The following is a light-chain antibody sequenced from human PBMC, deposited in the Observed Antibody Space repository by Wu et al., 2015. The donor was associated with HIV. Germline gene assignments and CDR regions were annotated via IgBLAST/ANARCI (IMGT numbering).Light chain of an antibody. CDR1: QAISNW. CDR3: QQYNSWPPLT. CDR2: GIS. V-gene: IGKV3-15*01. Sequence: QSPSSVSASVGDRVTITCRASQAISNWLAWYQQKPGQAPRLLIYGISTRATGVPARFSDSRSGTEFTLTISSIQSEDFAVYYCQQYNSWPPLTFGGGTTVEIK. J-gene: IGKJ4*01.